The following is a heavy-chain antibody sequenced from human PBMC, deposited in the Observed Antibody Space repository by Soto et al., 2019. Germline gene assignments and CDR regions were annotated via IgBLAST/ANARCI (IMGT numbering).Heavy chain of an antibody. D-gene: IGHD1-1*01. Sequence: GGTLRFSCAASGLTFSRYTMSWVRQDTEKWLRFVSAVSGMFVRTYSAFSVKGRFTISRDNSKNTLYLQMNSLRAEDTAVYYCAKGAVPTTPVPLFDYWGQGTLVTVYS. CDR2: VSGMFVRT. CDR1: GLTFSRYT. J-gene: IGHJ4*02. CDR3: AKGAVPTTPVPLFDY. V-gene: IGHV3-23*01.